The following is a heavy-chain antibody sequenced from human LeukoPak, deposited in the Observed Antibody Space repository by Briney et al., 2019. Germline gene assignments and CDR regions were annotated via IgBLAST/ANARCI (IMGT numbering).Heavy chain of an antibody. J-gene: IGHJ4*02. CDR1: GGTFSSYA. V-gene: IGHV1-69*01. Sequence: RASVKVPCKASGGTFSSYAISWVRQAPGQGLEWMGGIIPIFGTANYAQKFQGRVTITADESTSTAYMELSSLRSEDTAVYYCARIPVAGKSYAYWGQGTLVTVSS. CDR3: ARIPVAGKSYAY. D-gene: IGHD6-19*01. CDR2: IIPIFGTA.